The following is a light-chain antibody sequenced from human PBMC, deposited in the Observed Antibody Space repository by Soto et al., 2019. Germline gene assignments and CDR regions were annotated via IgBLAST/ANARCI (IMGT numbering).Light chain of an antibody. CDR2: GAS. CDR1: QSVSSTY. V-gene: IGKV3-20*01. CDR3: QHYGSSLWT. Sequence: EIVLTQSPGTLSFSPGERATLSCRASQSVSSTYLAWYQQRPGQAPRLLIYGASTRATGIPDRFSGSGSGTDFTLTISSLEPEDFAVYYCQHYGSSLWTFGQGTKVEIK. J-gene: IGKJ1*01.